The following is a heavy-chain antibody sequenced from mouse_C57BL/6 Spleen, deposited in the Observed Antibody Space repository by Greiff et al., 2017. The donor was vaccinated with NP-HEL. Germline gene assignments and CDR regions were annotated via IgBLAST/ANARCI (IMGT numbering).Heavy chain of an antibody. CDR2: ISYSGST. Sequence: EVQRVESGPGMVKPSQSLSLTCTVTGYSITSGYDWHWIRHFPGNKLEWMGYISYSGSTNYNPSLKSRISITHDTSKNHFFLKLNSVTTEDTATYYCAIIYYGNGDYFDVWGTGTTVTVSS. D-gene: IGHD2-1*01. V-gene: IGHV3-1*01. J-gene: IGHJ1*03. CDR3: AIIYYGNGDYFDV. CDR1: GYSITSGYD.